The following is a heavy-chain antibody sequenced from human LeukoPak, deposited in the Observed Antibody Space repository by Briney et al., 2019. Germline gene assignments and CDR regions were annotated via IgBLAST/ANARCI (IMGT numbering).Heavy chain of an antibody. CDR1: GGSISIYY. J-gene: IGHJ4*02. V-gene: IGHV4-4*07. D-gene: IGHD3-9*01. CDR3: ASLVLRYFDWSPES. CDR2: IFTSGIT. Sequence: SETLSLTCTVSGGSISIYYWNWIRQPAGKGLEWIGRIFTSGITNYDPSLKSRVTMSVDTSKNQFSLKLSSVTAADTAVYYCASLVLRYFDWSPESWGQGTLVTVSS.